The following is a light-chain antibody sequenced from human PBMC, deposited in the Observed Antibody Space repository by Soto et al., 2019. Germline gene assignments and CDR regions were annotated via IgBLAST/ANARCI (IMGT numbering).Light chain of an antibody. CDR2: GAY. CDR3: QQYVVSPGT. J-gene: IGKJ1*01. CDR1: ESVMGNY. V-gene: IGKV3-20*01. Sequence: EIVLTQSPGTLSLSPGERATLSCRASESVMGNYLAWYQHRPGQTPRLLMYGAYIRATGIPDRFSGDGSGTDFTLTVTRLEPEDFAVYHCQQYVVSPGTFGQGTKVEIK.